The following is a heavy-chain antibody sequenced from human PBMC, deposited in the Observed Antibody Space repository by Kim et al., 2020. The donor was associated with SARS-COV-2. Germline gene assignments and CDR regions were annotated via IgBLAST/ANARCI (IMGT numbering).Heavy chain of an antibody. CDR3: ARTRTAYNWLDA. V-gene: IGHV3-48*02. Sequence: GGSLRLSCAASGFIFNTYNMNWVRQSPGKGLEWVSCISSSGSPIYYADSVKGRFTISRDNAKNSLYLQMSGLKDEDTAVYHCARTRTAYNWLDAWGQGTLVTVSS. CDR1: GFIFNTYN. J-gene: IGHJ5*02. CDR2: ISSSGSPI.